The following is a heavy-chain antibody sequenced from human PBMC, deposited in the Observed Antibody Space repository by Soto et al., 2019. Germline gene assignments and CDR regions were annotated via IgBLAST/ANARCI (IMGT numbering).Heavy chain of an antibody. CDR3: AREGDWGSGFDY. V-gene: IGHV3-48*03. CDR1: GFTFSSYE. CDR2: ISSSGSTI. D-gene: IGHD7-27*01. J-gene: IGHJ4*02. Sequence: EVQLVESGGGLVQPGGSLRLSCAASGFTFSSYEMNWVRQAPGKGLEWVSYISSSGSTIYYADSVKGRFTISRDNAKNSLYLQMNSWRAEDTAVYYCAREGDWGSGFDYWGQGTLVTVSS.